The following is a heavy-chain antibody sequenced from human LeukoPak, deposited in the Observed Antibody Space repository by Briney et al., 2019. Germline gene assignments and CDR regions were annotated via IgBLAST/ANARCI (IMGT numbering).Heavy chain of an antibody. J-gene: IGHJ4*02. V-gene: IGHV4-31*03. CDR3: ASLEMATISFDY. Sequence: SETLSLTCTVSGGSISSGGYYWSWIRQHPGKGLEWIGYIYYSGSTYYNPSHKSRVTISVDTSKNQFSLKLSSVTAADTAVYYCASLEMATISFDYWGQGTLVTVSS. CDR2: IYYSGST. CDR1: GGSISSGGYY. D-gene: IGHD5-24*01.